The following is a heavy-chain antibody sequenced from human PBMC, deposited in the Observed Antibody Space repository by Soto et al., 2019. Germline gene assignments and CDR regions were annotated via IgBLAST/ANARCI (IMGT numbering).Heavy chain of an antibody. CDR1: GFTFSSYG. D-gene: IGHD3-10*01. CDR2: IWYDGSNR. CDR3: AREDYGSTGYDY. J-gene: IGHJ4*02. V-gene: IGHV3-33*01. Sequence: QVQLVESGGGVVQPGRSLRLSCAASGFTFSSYGMHWVRQAPGKGLEWVVVIWYDGSNRNYADSVKSRFTISRDNSKITLHAQMNSMRAEDTAVYYSAREDYGSTGYDYWGQGTMVTVSS.